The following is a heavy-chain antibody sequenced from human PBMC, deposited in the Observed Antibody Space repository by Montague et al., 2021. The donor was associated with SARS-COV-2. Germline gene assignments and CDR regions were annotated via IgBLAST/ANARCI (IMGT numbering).Heavy chain of an antibody. J-gene: IGHJ6*03. Sequence: SETLSLTCAVHGTSFSGYYWNWIRQPPGKGLEWIGEINHGGSTKYNPSLKSRLTISADTSKNQFSLKLTSVAAADAAVYYCARLRDGVVPSPILGVGPYYSYYSMDVWGRGTPVTVSS. CDR3: ARLRDGVVPSPILGVGPYYSYYSMDV. CDR1: GTSFSGYY. CDR2: INHGGST. D-gene: IGHD3-10*01. V-gene: IGHV4-34*01.